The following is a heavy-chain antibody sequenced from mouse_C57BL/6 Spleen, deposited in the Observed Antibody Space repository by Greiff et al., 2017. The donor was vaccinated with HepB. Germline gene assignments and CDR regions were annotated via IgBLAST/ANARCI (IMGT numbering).Heavy chain of an antibody. J-gene: IGHJ3*01. V-gene: IGHV1-52*01. CDR2: IDPSDSET. D-gene: IGHD2-4*01. CDR1: GYTFTSYW. CDR3: ARYPPYDYDGAWFAY. Sequence: QVQLQQPGAELVRPGSSVKLSCKASGYTFTSYWMHWVKQRPIQGLEWIGNIDPSDSETHYNQKFKDKATLTVDKSSSTAYMQLSSLTSEDSAVYYCARYPPYDYDGAWFAYWGQGTLVTVSA.